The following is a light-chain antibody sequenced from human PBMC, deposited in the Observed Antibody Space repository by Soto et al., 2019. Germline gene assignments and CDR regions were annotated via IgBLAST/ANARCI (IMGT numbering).Light chain of an antibody. CDR1: SSNIGSDS. CDR3: AAWDDSLNGYV. Sequence: QSVLTQPPSASGTPGQRVTISCSGSSSNIGSDSADWYQQLPGTAPKLLIYSNDQRPSGVPDRFSGSASGTSASLAISGLQSEDEAHYYCAAWDDSLNGYVFGTGTKLTVL. J-gene: IGLJ1*01. V-gene: IGLV1-44*01. CDR2: SND.